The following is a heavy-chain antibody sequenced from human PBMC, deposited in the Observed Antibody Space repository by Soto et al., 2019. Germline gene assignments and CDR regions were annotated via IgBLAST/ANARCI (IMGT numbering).Heavy chain of an antibody. CDR1: RNNFNTYW. D-gene: IGHD1-26*01. Sequence: PGESLKISCKGSRNNFNTYWIGWLRLMPGKGLEWMGVIYPDDSDTKYNPSFQAQVTISADKSISTAYLQMNSLKTEDTAVYYCTMWSVGNTHDYYYGMDVWGQGTTVTVSS. J-gene: IGHJ6*02. CDR2: IYPDDSDT. CDR3: TMWSVGNTHDYYYGMDV. V-gene: IGHV5-51*01.